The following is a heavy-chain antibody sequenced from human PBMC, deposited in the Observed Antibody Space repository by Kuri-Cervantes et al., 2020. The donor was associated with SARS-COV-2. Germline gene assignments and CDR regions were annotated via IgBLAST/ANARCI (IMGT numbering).Heavy chain of an antibody. D-gene: IGHD1-1*01. Sequence: SETLSLTCAVSGGSFSRYYWNWVRQPPGKGLEWIGYVYNTGSTGYNPSLKSRVTISVDTSKNQFSLKLSSVTAADTAVYYCARIRHPYWYFDLWGRGTLVTVSS. J-gene: IGHJ2*01. CDR3: ARIRHPYWYFDL. CDR2: VYNTGST. CDR1: GGSFSRYY. V-gene: IGHV4-59*12.